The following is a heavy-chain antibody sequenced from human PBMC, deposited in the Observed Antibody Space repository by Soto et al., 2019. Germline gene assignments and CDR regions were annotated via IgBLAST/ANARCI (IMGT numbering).Heavy chain of an antibody. D-gene: IGHD3-3*01. Sequence: QVQLVESGGGVVQPGRSLRLSCAASGFTFSSYGMHWVRQAPGKGLEWVAVISYDGSNKYYADSVKGRFTISRDNSKNTLYLQMNSLRAADTAVYYCAKDHLRFNYYGMDVW. J-gene: IGHJ6*01. V-gene: IGHV3-30*18. CDR3: AKDHLRFNYYGMDV. CDR2: ISYDGSNK. CDR1: GFTFSSYG.